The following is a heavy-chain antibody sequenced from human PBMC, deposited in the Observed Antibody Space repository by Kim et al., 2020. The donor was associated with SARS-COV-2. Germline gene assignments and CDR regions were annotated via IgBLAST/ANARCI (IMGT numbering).Heavy chain of an antibody. CDR3: AIVGYSYGSYYYGVDV. D-gene: IGHD5-18*01. CDR1: GYTFTSYY. V-gene: IGHV1-46*01. Sequence: ASVKVSCKAFGYTFTSYYMHWVRQAPGQGLECMGIINPSGGSTSYVQKFQGRVTMTRDTSTSTVYMGLSSLRSEDTAVYYCAIVGYSYGSYYYGVDVWGHGTTVTVS. J-gene: IGHJ6*02. CDR2: INPSGGST.